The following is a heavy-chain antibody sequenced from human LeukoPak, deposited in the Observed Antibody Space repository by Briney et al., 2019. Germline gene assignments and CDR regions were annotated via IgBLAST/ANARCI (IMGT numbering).Heavy chain of an antibody. CDR2: IIPIFGTA. D-gene: IGHD3-10*01. J-gene: IGHJ3*02. V-gene: IGHV1-69*06. CDR3: ARAYMVRGVITPNTFDI. Sequence: SVKVSCKASGGTFSSYAISWVRQAPGQGLEWMGGIIPIFGTANYAQKFQGRVTITADKSTSTAYMELSSLRSEDTAVYYCARAYMVRGVITPNTFDIWGQGTMVTVSS. CDR1: GGTFSSYA.